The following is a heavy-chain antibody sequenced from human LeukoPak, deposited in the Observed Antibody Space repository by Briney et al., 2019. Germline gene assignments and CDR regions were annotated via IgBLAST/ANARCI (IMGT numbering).Heavy chain of an antibody. CDR2: TYYRSKWYN. J-gene: IGHJ4*02. D-gene: IGHD1-1*01. CDR1: GDSVSSNSVA. Sequence: SQTLSLTCAISGDSVSSNSVAWNWIRQSPSRGLEWLGRTYYRSKWYNDYATSVKSRITIKPDTSKNQFSLQLNSVTPEDTAVYYCATSVPRNNWSGEFDYWGQGTLVTVSS. V-gene: IGHV6-1*01. CDR3: ATSVPRNNWSGEFDY.